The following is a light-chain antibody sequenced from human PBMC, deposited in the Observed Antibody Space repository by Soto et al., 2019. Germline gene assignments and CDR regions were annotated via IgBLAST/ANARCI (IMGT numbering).Light chain of an antibody. Sequence: IQMTHCPSSLSVSIIYRVTITCRASQDIGNDLGWYQQRPGEAPKLLLYAASTLRSGVPSTLSGSGSGPNFAITINSLQPEDSATYFCLQDHNYPWTFGQGTKVDIK. CDR2: AAS. J-gene: IGKJ1*01. V-gene: IGKV1-6*02. CDR1: QDIGND. CDR3: LQDHNYPWT.